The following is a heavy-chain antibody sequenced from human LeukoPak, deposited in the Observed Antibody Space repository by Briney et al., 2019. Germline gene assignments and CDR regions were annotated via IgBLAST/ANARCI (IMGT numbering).Heavy chain of an antibody. Sequence: PSETLSLTCTVSGGSISSSRYYWGWIRQPPGKGLEWIGSIYYTGSTYYNPSLRSRVSISVDTSKNQFTLKLSSVTAADTAVYYCARRASDIVKDWGQGTLVTVSS. CDR1: GGSISSSRYY. J-gene: IGHJ4*02. V-gene: IGHV4-39*01. D-gene: IGHD5-12*01. CDR2: IYYTGST. CDR3: ARRASDIVKD.